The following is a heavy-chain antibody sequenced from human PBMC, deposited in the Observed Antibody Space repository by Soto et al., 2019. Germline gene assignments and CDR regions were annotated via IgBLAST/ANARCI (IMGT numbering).Heavy chain of an antibody. CDR1: DYSIPSHSYY. D-gene: IGHD3-9*01. J-gene: IGHJ4*02. V-gene: IGHV4-39*01. CDR3: ARVVGEQRNPYFVGFDS. Sequence: PSEPLSLSCTVTDYSIPSHSYYWGWIRQSPGREMQCIGTMHHTGTTSYNPSLQTRATIAIPASTHPMFLKLISVTAADTAVYYCARVVGEQRNPYFVGFDSWCQRTQVTVSS. CDR2: MHHTGTT.